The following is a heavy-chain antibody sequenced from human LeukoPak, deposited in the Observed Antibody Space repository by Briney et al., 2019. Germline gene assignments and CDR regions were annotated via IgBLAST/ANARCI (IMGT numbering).Heavy chain of an antibody. D-gene: IGHD3-22*01. V-gene: IGHV4-59*01. CDR1: GGSITSYY. J-gene: IGHJ4*02. CDR2: IYYSGST. CDR3: ARDGGYYYDSSGYYY. Sequence: SETLSLTCTVSGGSITSYYWSWIRQPPGKGLEWIGYIYYSGSTNYNPSLKSRVTISVDTSKNQFSLKLSSVTAADTAVYYCARDGGYYYDSSGYYYWGQGTLVTVSS.